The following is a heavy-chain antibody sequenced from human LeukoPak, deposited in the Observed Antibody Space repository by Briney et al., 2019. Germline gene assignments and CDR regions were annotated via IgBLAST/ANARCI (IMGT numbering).Heavy chain of an antibody. V-gene: IGHV4-34*01. CDR1: GGSFSGYY. Sequence: PSETLSLTCAVYGGSFSGYYWSWIRQPPGKGLEWIGEINHSGSTNYNPSLKSRVTISVDTSKNQFSLKLSSVTAADTAVYYCAPGRFLEWFPWGQGTLVTVSS. J-gene: IGHJ5*02. CDR2: INHSGST. CDR3: APGRFLEWFP. D-gene: IGHD3-3*01.